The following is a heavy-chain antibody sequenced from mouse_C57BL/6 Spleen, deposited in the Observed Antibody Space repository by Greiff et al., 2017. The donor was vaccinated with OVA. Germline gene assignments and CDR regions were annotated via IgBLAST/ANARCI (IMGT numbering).Heavy chain of an antibody. V-gene: IGHV1-59*01. D-gene: IGHD1-1*01. CDR1: GYTFTSYW. J-gene: IGHJ2*01. CDR3: ARYGGSSDY. Sequence: VQLQQPGAELVRPGTSVKLSCKASGYTFTSYWMHWVKQRPGQGLEWIGVIDPSDSYTNYNQKFKGKATLTVDTSSSTAYMQLSSLTSEDSAVYYWARYGGSSDYRGQGATLTVSS. CDR2: IDPSDSYT.